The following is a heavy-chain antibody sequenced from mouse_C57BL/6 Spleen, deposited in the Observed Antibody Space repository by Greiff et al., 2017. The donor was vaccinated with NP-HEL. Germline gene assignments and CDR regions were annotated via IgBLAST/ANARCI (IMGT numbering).Heavy chain of an antibody. CDR1: GYTFTSYW. CDR2: IDPNSGGT. V-gene: IGHV1-72*01. D-gene: IGHD2-4*01. CDR3: AEGDYEGYFDV. Sequence: QVQLQQPGAGLVKPGASVKLSCKASGYTFTSYWMHWVKQRPGRGLEWIGRIDPNSGGTTYNEKFKSKATLTVDKPSSTAYMQLSSLTSEDSAVYYCAEGDYEGYFDVWGTGTTVTVSS. J-gene: IGHJ1*03.